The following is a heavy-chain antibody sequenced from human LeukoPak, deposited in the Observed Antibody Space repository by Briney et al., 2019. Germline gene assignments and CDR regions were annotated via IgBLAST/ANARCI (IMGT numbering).Heavy chain of an antibody. V-gene: IGHV4-38-2*02. J-gene: IGHJ4*02. D-gene: IGHD5-24*01. CDR2: IYNGGST. Sequence: PSETLSLTCTVSGYSISSGYYWGWSWQPPGEGLEWIGSIYNGGSTYYNPSLKSRVTISVDTSKNQFSLKLISVTAADTAVYYCARVISDGYNFGFDYWGQGTLVTVSS. CDR1: GYSISSGYY. CDR3: ARVISDGYNFGFDY.